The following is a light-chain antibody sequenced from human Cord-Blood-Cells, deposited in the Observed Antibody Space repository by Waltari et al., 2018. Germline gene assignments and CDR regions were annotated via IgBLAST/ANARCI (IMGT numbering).Light chain of an antibody. CDR2: DVS. V-gene: IGLV2-14*02. CDR1: SSDVGSYNL. J-gene: IGLJ3*02. Sequence: QSALTQPASVSGSPGQSITISCTGTSSDVGSYNLVSWYQQHPGKAPKLMIYDVSKRPSGVSNRFSGSKSGNTASLTISGLQAEDEADYYCSSYTSSSTFGVFGGGTKLTVL. CDR3: SSYTSSSTFGV.